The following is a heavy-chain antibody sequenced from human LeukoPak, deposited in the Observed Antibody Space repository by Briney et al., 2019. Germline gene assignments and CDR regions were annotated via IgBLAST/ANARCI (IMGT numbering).Heavy chain of an antibody. CDR3: ARARIPSGGRDEDY. CDR2: VRNSPRGFGT. V-gene: IGHV3-72*01. CDR1: GFTFDDHF. D-gene: IGHD6-13*01. J-gene: IGHJ4*02. Sequence: GGSLRLSCAASGFTFDDHFMDWVRRAPGKGLEWIGRVRNSPRGFGTEYAASVKGRFTSSRDDSKNSVYLQINNLKVEDTAVYYCARARIPSGGRDEDYWGQGTLVTVSS.